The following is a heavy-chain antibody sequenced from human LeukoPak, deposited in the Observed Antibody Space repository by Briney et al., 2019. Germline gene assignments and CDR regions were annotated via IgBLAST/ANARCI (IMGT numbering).Heavy chain of an antibody. CDR2: IIPIFGTT. D-gene: IGHD5-18*01. CDR3: ARGTVGGYKYGVDAFDI. V-gene: IGHV1-69*06. J-gene: IGHJ3*02. CDR1: GGTFSSYD. Sequence: SVKVSCKASGGTFSSYDINWVRQAPGQGLEWLGGIIPIFGTTNYAQKFQGRVTITADKSTSTFYMELSSLRSDDTAVYYCARGTVGGYKYGVDAFDIWGQGTMVIVSS.